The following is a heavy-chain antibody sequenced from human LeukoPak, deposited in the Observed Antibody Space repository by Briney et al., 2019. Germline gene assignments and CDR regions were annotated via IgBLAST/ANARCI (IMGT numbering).Heavy chain of an antibody. V-gene: IGHV4-59*01. CDR3: ARGTLVGAIYNWFDP. J-gene: IGHJ5*02. CDR1: SGSISSYY. Sequence: SETLSLTCTVSSGSISSYYWNWLRQPPGKGLEWIAYIYYSGSTNYNPSLKSRVTISVDTSKNQFSLKLSSVTAADTAVYYCARGTLVGAIYNWFDPWGQGTLVTVSS. D-gene: IGHD1-26*01. CDR2: IYYSGST.